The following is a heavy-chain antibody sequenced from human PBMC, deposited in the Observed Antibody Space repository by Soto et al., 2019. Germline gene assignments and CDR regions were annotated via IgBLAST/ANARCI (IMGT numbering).Heavy chain of an antibody. D-gene: IGHD3-22*01. V-gene: IGHV3-30-3*01. CDR1: GFTFSSYA. Sequence: QVQLVESGGGVVQPGRSLRLSCAASGFTFSSYAMHWVRQAPGKGLEWVAVISYDGSNKYYADSVKGRFTISRDNSKNPLYLQMNSLRAEDTAVYYCARGRGGSGYYLIVDYWGQGTLVTVSS. CDR2: ISYDGSNK. J-gene: IGHJ4*02. CDR3: ARGRGGSGYYLIVDY.